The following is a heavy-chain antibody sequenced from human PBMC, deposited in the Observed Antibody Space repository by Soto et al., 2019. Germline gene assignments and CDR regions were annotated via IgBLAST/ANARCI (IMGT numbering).Heavy chain of an antibody. D-gene: IGHD2-2*01. V-gene: IGHV4-34*01. CDR3: ARQGGTSTSY. CDR1: GGSFSGYY. J-gene: IGHJ4*02. CDR2: INHSGST. Sequence: QVQLQQWGAGLLKPSETLSLTCAVYGGSFSGYYWSWIRQPPGKGLEWIGEINHSGSTNYNPSLKSRVTISVDTCKNQFSLKLNSVTAADTAVYYCARQGGTSTSYWGQGTLVTVSS.